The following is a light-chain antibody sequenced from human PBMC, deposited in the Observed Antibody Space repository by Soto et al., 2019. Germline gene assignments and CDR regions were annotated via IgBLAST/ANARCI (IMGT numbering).Light chain of an antibody. J-gene: IGKJ2*01. V-gene: IGKV1-5*03. CDR3: QQYNSYPYT. CDR1: QSINSW. Sequence: DIQMTQSPSTLSASVGDRVTITCRASQSINSWLAWYQQKPGKAPKLLIYKASSLESGVPSRFSGSGSGTEFAITITTLQPDDFATYSCQQYNSYPYTFGQGTKLEI. CDR2: KAS.